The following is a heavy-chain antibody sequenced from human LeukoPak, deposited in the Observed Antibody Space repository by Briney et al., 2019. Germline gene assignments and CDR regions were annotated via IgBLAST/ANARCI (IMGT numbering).Heavy chain of an antibody. CDR3: ARHGNIVLEPVASKAFDI. D-gene: IGHD2-2*01. CDR2: IRYDGSNK. J-gene: IGHJ3*02. V-gene: IGHV3-30*02. CDR1: GFTFSSYG. Sequence: GGSLRLSCAASGFTFSSYGMHWVRQAPGKGLEWVAFIRYDGSNKYYADSVKGRFTISRDNSKNTLYLQMNSLRAEDTAVYYCARHGNIVLEPVASKAFDIWGQGTMVTVST.